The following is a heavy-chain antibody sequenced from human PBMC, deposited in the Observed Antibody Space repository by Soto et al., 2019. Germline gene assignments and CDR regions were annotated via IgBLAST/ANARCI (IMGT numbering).Heavy chain of an antibody. Sequence: EVQLLESGGGLVQPGGSLRLSCAASGFTFSSYAMSWVRQAPGKGLEWVPAISGSGGSTYYADSVKGRFTISRDNSKNTLYLQMNSLRAEDSAVYYCAKDRALRFLGVFKPGYYFDYWGQGTLVTVAS. CDR2: ISGSGGST. CDR3: AKDRALRFLGVFKPGYYFDY. J-gene: IGHJ4*02. CDR1: GFTFSSYA. D-gene: IGHD3-3*01. V-gene: IGHV3-23*01.